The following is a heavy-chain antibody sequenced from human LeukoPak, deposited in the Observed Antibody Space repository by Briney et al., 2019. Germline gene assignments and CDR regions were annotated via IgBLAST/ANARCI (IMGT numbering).Heavy chain of an antibody. D-gene: IGHD6-25*01. CDR1: GFTFSSYS. CDR2: ISSSSSYI. CDR3: ARSGPDDAFDI. Sequence: GGSLRLSCAASGFTFSSYSMNWVRQAPGKGLEWVSSISSSSSYIYYADSVKGRFTISRYNAKNSLYLQMNSLRAEDTAVYYCARSGPDDAFDIWGQGTMVTVSS. V-gene: IGHV3-21*01. J-gene: IGHJ3*02.